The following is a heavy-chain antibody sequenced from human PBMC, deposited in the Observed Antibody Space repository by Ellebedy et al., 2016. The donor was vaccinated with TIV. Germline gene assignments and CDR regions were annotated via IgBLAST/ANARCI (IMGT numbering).Heavy chain of an antibody. V-gene: IGHV3-15*01. Sequence: GESLKISXAASGFTFSNAWMSWVRQAPGKGLEWVGRIKSKTDGGTTDYAAPVKGRFTISRDDSKNTLYLQMNSLKTEDTAVYYCTGYCGGDCPRFDYWGQGTLVTVSS. CDR3: TGYCGGDCPRFDY. CDR1: GFTFSNAW. D-gene: IGHD2-21*02. CDR2: IKSKTDGGTT. J-gene: IGHJ4*02.